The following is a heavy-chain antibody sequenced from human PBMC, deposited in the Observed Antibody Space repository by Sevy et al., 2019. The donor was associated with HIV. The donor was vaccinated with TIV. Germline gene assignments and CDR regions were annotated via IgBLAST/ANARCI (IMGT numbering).Heavy chain of an antibody. CDR1: GFTFISYA. Sequence: GGSLRLSCAASGFTFISYAMSWVRQAPGKGLEWVSAISGSGGSTYYADSVKGRFNIYGDNSKNTLYLQMNSLRAEDTAVYYCAKDGYYDSLYYFDYWGQGTLVTVSS. D-gene: IGHD3-3*01. V-gene: IGHV3-23*01. CDR2: ISGSGGST. J-gene: IGHJ4*02. CDR3: AKDGYYDSLYYFDY.